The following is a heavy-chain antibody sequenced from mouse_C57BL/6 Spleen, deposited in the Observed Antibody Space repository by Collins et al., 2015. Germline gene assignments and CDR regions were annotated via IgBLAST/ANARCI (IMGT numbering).Heavy chain of an antibody. CDR2: INPYNGAT. Sequence: EVQLQQSGPELVKPGASVKISCKASGYSFTGYYMHWVKQSHVKSLEWIGRINPYNGATSYNQNFKDKASLTVDKSSSTAYMELHSLTSEDSAVYYCAREGDGNPFAYWGQGTLVTVSA. CDR3: AREGDGNPFAY. V-gene: IGHV1-26*01. D-gene: IGHD2-1*01. CDR1: GYSFTGYY. J-gene: IGHJ3*01.